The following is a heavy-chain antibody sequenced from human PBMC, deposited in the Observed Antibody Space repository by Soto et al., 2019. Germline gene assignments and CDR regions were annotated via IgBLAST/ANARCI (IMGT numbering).Heavy chain of an antibody. CDR2: ISESGVGT. V-gene: IGHV3-23*01. J-gene: IGHJ4*02. CDR3: AKRSTNTKTFEY. D-gene: IGHD2-8*01. CDR1: GFTFSNYA. Sequence: GGSLRLSCAASGFTFSNYAMSWVRQAPGKGLEWVSAISESGVGTYYTDSIKGRFTISRDNSKNTLYLQMNSLRADDTAVYYCAKRSTNTKTFEYWGQGTLVTVSS.